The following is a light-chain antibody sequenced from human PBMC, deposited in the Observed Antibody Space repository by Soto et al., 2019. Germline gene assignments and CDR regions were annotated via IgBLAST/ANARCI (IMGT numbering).Light chain of an antibody. J-gene: IGKJ2*01. Sequence: DIVMTRSPDSLAVSLDERATIKCKSRQNDLHSSNKKNYLAWYQQKPGLPPKLLIYWASTRESGVPDRFSGSGSGTDFTLTISRLQAEDVAVYYCQQYYTTPPYTFGQGTKLEIK. CDR1: QNDLHSSNKKNY. CDR3: QQYYTTPPYT. CDR2: WAS. V-gene: IGKV4-1*01.